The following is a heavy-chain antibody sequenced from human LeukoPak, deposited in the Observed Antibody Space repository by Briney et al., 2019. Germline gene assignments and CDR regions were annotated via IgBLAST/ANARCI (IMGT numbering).Heavy chain of an antibody. Sequence: SVKVSCKASGGTFSSYAISWVRQAPGQGLEWMGGIIPIFGTANYAQKFQGRVTITTDESTSTAYMELSSLRSEDTAVYYCARVGTRKYSSSWYVSHYYYYYMDVWGKGTTVTVSS. V-gene: IGHV1-69*05. CDR1: GGTFSSYA. CDR3: ARVGTRKYSSSWYVSHYYYYYMDV. D-gene: IGHD6-13*01. CDR2: IIPIFGTA. J-gene: IGHJ6*03.